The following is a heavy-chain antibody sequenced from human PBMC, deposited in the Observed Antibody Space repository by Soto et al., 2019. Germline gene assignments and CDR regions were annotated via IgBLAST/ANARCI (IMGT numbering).Heavy chain of an antibody. V-gene: IGHV3-49*03. CDR3: TRAKTRLSLIAFDI. CDR1: GFTFGDYA. D-gene: IGHD6-25*01. J-gene: IGHJ3*02. CDR2: IRSKAYGGTT. Sequence: GGSLRLSCTASGFTFGDYAMSWFRQAPGKGLEWVGFIRSKAYGGTTEYAASVKGRFTISRDDSKSIAYLQMNSLKTEDTAVYYCTRAKTRLSLIAFDIWGQGTMVTVSS.